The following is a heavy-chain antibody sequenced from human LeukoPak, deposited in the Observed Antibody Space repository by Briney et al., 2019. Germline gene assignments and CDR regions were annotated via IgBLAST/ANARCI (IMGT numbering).Heavy chain of an antibody. D-gene: IGHD1-26*01. CDR2: ISGSGGST. Sequence: PGGSPRLSCAASGFTFSSYAMSWVRQAPGKGLEWVSAISGSGGSTYYADSVKGRFTISRDNSKNTLYLQMNSLRAEDTAVCYCAKGMEWELLIAFDYWGQGTLVTVSS. J-gene: IGHJ4*02. CDR3: AKGMEWELLIAFDY. CDR1: GFTFSSYA. V-gene: IGHV3-23*01.